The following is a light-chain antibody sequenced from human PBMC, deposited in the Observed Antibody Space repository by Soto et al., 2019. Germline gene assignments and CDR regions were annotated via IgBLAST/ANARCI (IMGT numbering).Light chain of an antibody. CDR3: HQYSSSPWT. Sequence: VKMNQSDSTVSAAGENRATITWGGRQSSSGWLAWYQQKPGKAPNLLIFDASTLASGVPSRFSGSGSGTEFTLTITSLQPEDFATYYCHQYSSSPWTFGQGTKVDIK. CDR2: DAS. CDR1: QSSSGW. V-gene: IGKV1-5*01. J-gene: IGKJ1*01.